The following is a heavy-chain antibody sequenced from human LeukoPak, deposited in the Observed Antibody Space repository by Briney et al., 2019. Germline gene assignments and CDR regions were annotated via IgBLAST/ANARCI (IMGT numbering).Heavy chain of an antibody. Sequence: PSQTLSLTCTVSGGSISSGSYYWSWLRQPAGKGLEWIGRIYTSGSTNYNPSLKSRVTISLDTSKNQFSLKLSSATAADTAVYYCARDGGYYFDYWGQGTLVTVSS. V-gene: IGHV4-61*02. CDR3: ARDGGYYFDY. CDR2: IYTSGST. D-gene: IGHD3-16*01. J-gene: IGHJ4*02. CDR1: GGSISSGSYY.